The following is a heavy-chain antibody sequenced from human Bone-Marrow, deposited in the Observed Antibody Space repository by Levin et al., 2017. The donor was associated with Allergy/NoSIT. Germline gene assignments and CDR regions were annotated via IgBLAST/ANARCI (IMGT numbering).Heavy chain of an antibody. Sequence: SETLSLTCAVYGGSFSGYYWSWIRQPPGKGLEWIGEINHSGSTNYNPSLKSRVTISVDTSKNQFSLKLSSVTAADTAVYYCARAEKQTKSSGYYKSSNYFDYWGQGTLVTVSS. CDR2: INHSGST. CDR1: GGSFSGYY. D-gene: IGHD3-22*01. V-gene: IGHV4-34*01. CDR3: ARAEKQTKSSGYYKSSNYFDY. J-gene: IGHJ4*02.